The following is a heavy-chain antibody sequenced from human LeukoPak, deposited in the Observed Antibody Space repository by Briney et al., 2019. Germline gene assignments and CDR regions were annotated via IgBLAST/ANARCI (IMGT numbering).Heavy chain of an antibody. V-gene: IGHV3-23*01. CDR3: AKDYGDGSGSYYYFEY. J-gene: IGHJ4*02. CDR2: ISGSGGIT. CDR1: GFTFSSYA. Sequence: QPGGSLRLSCAASGFTFSSYAMSWVRQAPGKRLEWVSGISGSGGITYYADSVRGRFTISRDNSKNTLYLQMNSLRVEDTAVYYCAKDYGDGSGSYYYFEYWGQGTLVTVSS. D-gene: IGHD3-10*01.